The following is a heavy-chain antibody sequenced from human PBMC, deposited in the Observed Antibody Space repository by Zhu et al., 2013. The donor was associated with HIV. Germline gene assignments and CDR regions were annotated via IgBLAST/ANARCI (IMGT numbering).Heavy chain of an antibody. V-gene: IGHV4-4*02. CDR3: ARAYYLDSSGYYSTYYYYYMDV. Sequence: VQLQESGPGLVKPSGTLSLTCAVSGGSISSSNWWSWVRQPPGKGLEWIGEIYHSGSTNYNPSLKSRVTISVDKSKNQFSLKLSSVTAADTAVYFCARAYYLDSSGYYSTYYYYYMDVWGKGTTVTVSS. D-gene: IGHD3-22*01. CDR2: IYHSGST. CDR1: GGSISSSNW. J-gene: IGHJ6*03.